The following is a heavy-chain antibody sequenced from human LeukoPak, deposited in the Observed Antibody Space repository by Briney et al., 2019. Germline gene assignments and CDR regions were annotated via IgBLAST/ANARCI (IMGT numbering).Heavy chain of an antibody. Sequence: PGGSLRLSCAASGFTFSSYDMHWVRQAPGKGLEWVADISYDGSNKYYADSVKGRFTISRDNSKNTLYLQMNSLRAEDTAVYYCARDSGTHSGWYPNPYYYYYYVDVWSKGTTVTVSS. CDR1: GFTFSSYD. D-gene: IGHD6-19*01. CDR2: ISYDGSNK. CDR3: ARDSGTHSGWYPNPYYYYYYVDV. J-gene: IGHJ6*03. V-gene: IGHV3-30*04.